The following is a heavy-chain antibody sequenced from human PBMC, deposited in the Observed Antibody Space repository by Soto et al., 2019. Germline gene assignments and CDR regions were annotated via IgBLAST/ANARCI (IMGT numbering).Heavy chain of an antibody. CDR2: ISANNGNT. J-gene: IGHJ6*02. Sequence: ASVKVSCKASGYTFTRYGIAWVRQAPGQGLEWMGWISANNGNTDYAQKLQGRLTMTTDTSTSTAYMELSRLRSDDTAVYYCARDPGGIWFGELSPSHYYYGMDVWGQGTTVTVSS. CDR3: ARDPGGIWFGELSPSHYYYGMDV. V-gene: IGHV1-18*01. D-gene: IGHD3-10*01. CDR1: GYTFTRYG.